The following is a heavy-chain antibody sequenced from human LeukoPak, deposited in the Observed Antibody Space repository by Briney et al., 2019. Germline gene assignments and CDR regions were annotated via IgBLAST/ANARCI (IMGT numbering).Heavy chain of an antibody. D-gene: IGHD2-2*01. J-gene: IGHJ4*02. V-gene: IGHV3-21*01. CDR2: ISCGSSYI. CDR3: ARCLGYCSSTSCYD. CDR1: GFTFSSYS. Sequence: GGSLRLSCAASGFTFSSYSMNWVRQAPGKGLEWVSSISCGSSYICYADSVKGRFTISRDNAKNSLYLQMNSLRAEDTAVYYCARCLGYCSSTSCYDWGQGTLVTVSS.